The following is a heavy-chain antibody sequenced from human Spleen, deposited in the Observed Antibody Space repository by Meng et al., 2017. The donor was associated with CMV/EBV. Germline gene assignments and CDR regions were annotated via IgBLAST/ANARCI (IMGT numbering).Heavy chain of an antibody. CDR2: IYYDGST. CDR3: GGGTYYTYFYYPMDV. Sequence: SETLSLTCTVSGGSISNYYWGWIRRPPGKGLEWIGCIYYDGSTNYNPSLKSRVTISLDTSKKQFSLKLRSVTAADTAVYYCGGGTYYTYFYYPMDVWGHGTTVTVSS. V-gene: IGHV4-59*01. J-gene: IGHJ6*02. CDR1: GGSISNYY. D-gene: IGHD1-26*01.